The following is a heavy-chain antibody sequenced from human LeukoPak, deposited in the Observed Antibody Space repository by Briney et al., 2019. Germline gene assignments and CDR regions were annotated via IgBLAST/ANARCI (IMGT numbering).Heavy chain of an antibody. D-gene: IGHD5-18*01. CDR1: GGSISSGDYY. V-gene: IGHV4-61*08. CDR2: IYYSGIT. CDR3: ARILKYSYGHGEAFDI. Sequence: SETLSLTCTVSGGSISSGDYYWSWIRQPPGKGLEWIGYIYYSGITNYNPSLKSRVTISVDTAKNQFSLKLSSVTAADTAVYYCARILKYSYGHGEAFDIWGQGTMVTVSS. J-gene: IGHJ3*02.